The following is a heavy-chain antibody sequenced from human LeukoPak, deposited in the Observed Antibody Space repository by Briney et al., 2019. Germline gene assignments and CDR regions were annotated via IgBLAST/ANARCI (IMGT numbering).Heavy chain of an antibody. Sequence: PGGSLRLSCAASGFTFSSHGMHWVRQAPGKGLEWVAYIQYDGSNEQYADSVKGRFTISRDNAKNSTHLQMSSLRADDTAVYYCARAGYSSSCHTHWGQGTLVTVSS. CDR1: GFTFSSHG. CDR3: ARAGYSSSCHTH. D-gene: IGHD6-13*01. CDR2: IQYDGSNE. V-gene: IGHV3-30*02. J-gene: IGHJ4*02.